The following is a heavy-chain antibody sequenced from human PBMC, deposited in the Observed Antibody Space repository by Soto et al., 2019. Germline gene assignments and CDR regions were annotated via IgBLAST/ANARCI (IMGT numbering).Heavy chain of an antibody. V-gene: IGHV1-69*01. CDR2: IIPIFGTA. D-gene: IGHD6-19*01. J-gene: IGHJ6*02. CDR1: RVAFSKFI. Sequence: QAQLEQSGGDVKKPWSSVKVSCKASRVAFSKFIVTWVRQAPGLGLEWVGGIIPIFGTANYAQKFQGRVTITADESTSTSYMEVNNLRSEDTAVYYCAKVRYSSPMGYYYGMDVWGQGTTVTVSS. CDR3: AKVRYSSPMGYYYGMDV.